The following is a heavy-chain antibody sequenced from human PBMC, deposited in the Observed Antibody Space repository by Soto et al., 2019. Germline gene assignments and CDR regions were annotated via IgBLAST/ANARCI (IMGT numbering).Heavy chain of an antibody. V-gene: IGHV4-38-2*01. D-gene: IGHD3-22*01. Sequence: SETLSLTCAVSGYSISSGYCWGWLRQPPGKGLEWIGSICHGGSTYYNPSLNSRVTLSIDMTNNHVSLILNSVTAADTAVYYCARVGPWVPYYYDSSPYTFENWFDPWGQGTLVTVSS. CDR2: ICHGGST. CDR3: ARVGPWVPYYYDSSPYTFENWFDP. CDR1: GYSISSGYC. J-gene: IGHJ5*02.